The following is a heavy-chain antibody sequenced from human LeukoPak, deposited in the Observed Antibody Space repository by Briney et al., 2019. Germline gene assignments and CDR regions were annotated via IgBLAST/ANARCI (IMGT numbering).Heavy chain of an antibody. J-gene: IGHJ4*02. D-gene: IGHD1-26*01. CDR3: VRGPIVGATTLFPFEY. CDR1: GFTFSDHA. V-gene: IGHV3-13*01. Sequence: PGGSLRLSCAASGFTFSDHAMHWVRQATGKGLEWVSAVGIAADTFYPGSVKGRFTISRDNAKNTLYLQMNSLRVEDTAVYYCVRGPIVGATTLFPFEYWGQGTLVTASS. CDR2: VGIAADT.